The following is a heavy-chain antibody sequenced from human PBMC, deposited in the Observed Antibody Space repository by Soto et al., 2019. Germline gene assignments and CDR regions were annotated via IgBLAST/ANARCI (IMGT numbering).Heavy chain of an antibody. Sequence: SVKVSCKASGGTFSSYTISWVRQAPGQGLEWMGRTIPILGIANYAQKFQGRVTITADKSTSTAYMELSSLRSEDTAVYYCAKDIYCSGGSCYYDAFDIWGQGTMVTVSS. CDR2: TIPILGIA. J-gene: IGHJ3*02. CDR3: AKDIYCSGGSCYYDAFDI. D-gene: IGHD2-15*01. V-gene: IGHV1-69*04. CDR1: GGTFSSYT.